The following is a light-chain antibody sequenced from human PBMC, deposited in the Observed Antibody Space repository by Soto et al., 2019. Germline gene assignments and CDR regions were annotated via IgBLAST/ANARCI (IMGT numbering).Light chain of an antibody. CDR2: DAS. Sequence: EIVLTQSPATLSLSPGERATLSCRASQSVSSYLAWYQQKPGQAPRLLIYDASNRATGIPARFSGSVSGIDFTLTISSLEPEDFALYYCQHRYNWPQTFGQGPKVE. CDR1: QSVSSY. J-gene: IGKJ1*01. CDR3: QHRYNWPQT. V-gene: IGKV3-11*01.